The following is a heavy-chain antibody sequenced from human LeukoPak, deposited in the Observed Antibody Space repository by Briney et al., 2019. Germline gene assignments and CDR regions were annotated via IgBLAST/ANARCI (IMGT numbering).Heavy chain of an antibody. CDR1: GFTFSSYA. V-gene: IGHV3-23*01. CDR2: ISGSGGST. D-gene: IGHD3-10*01. CDR3: AKDSLLLSSTY. J-gene: IGHJ4*02. Sequence: GGSLRLSCAASGFTFSSYAMSWVRQAPGKGLGWVSAISGSGGSTYYADSVKGRFTISRDNSKNTLYLQMNSLRAEDTAVYYCAKDSLLLSSTYWGQGTLVTVSS.